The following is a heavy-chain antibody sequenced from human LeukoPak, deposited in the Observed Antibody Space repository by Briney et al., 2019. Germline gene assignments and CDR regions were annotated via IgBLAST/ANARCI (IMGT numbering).Heavy chain of an antibody. J-gene: IGHJ5*02. D-gene: IGHD3-9*01. Sequence: ASVKVSCKATGYTFTRYAMHWVRQAPGQGLEWMGWINAGNGNTEYSQKLQGRVTVTGDTSASTAYMELSSLRSEDTAVYYCARVGYDILTGWGWFDPWGQGALVTVSS. CDR1: GYTFTRYA. V-gene: IGHV1-3*01. CDR3: ARVGYDILTGWGWFDP. CDR2: INAGNGNT.